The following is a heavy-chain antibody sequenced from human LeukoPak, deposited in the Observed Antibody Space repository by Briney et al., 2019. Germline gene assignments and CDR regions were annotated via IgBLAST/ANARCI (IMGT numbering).Heavy chain of an antibody. V-gene: IGHV3-30-3*01. D-gene: IGHD2-21*02. Sequence: GGSLRLSCAASGFTFSGYWMVWVRQAPGKGLEWVAVISYDGSNKYYADSVKGRFTISRDNSKNTLYLQMNSLRAEDTAVYYCARESVTGAFDIWGQGTMVTVSS. CDR2: ISYDGSNK. CDR3: ARESVTGAFDI. J-gene: IGHJ3*02. CDR1: GFTFSGYW.